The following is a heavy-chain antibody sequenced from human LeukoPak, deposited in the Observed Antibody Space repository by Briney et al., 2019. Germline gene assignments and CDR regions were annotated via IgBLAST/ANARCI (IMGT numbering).Heavy chain of an antibody. D-gene: IGHD1-26*01. J-gene: IGHJ4*02. CDR1: GGSFSGYY. CDR3: ARMYSGTYGGIDY. Sequence: SETLSLTCAVYGGSFSGYYWSWIRQPAGRGLEWIGRIYSSGNTNYNPSLKSRVTMSVVTSQNQFSLQVTSVTAADTAVYYCARMYSGTYGGIDYWGQGTLVTVSS. V-gene: IGHV4-59*10. CDR2: IYSSGNT.